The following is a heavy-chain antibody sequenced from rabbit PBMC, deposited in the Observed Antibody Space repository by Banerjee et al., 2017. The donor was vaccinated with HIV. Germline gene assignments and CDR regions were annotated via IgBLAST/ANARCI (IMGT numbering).Heavy chain of an antibody. CDR2: IYIGDDYT. V-gene: IGHV1S40*01. J-gene: IGHJ4*01. D-gene: IGHD1-1*01. CDR1: GFSFSSNYW. Sequence: QSLEESGGDLVKPGASLTLTCTASGFSFSSNYWICWVRQAPGKGLEWIACIYIGDDYTHYASWARGRFTISKTSSTTVTLQMTSLTAADTATYFCARRYASSSGAYDLWGQGTLVTVS. CDR3: ARRYASSSGAYDL.